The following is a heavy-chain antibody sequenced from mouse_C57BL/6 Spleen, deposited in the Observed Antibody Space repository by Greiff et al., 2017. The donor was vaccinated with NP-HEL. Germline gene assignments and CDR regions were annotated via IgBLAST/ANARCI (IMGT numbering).Heavy chain of an antibody. J-gene: IGHJ2*01. CDR1: GYTFTSYW. D-gene: IGHD2-4*01. Sequence: VQLQQPGAELVMPGASVKLSCKASGYTFTSYWMHWVKQRPGQGLEWIGEIDPSDSYTNYNQKFKGKSTLTVDKSSSTAYMQLSSLTSEDSAVYYCARKGIYYDYDEGYYFDYWGQGTTLTVSS. CDR2: IDPSDSYT. V-gene: IGHV1-69*01. CDR3: ARKGIYYDYDEGYYFDY.